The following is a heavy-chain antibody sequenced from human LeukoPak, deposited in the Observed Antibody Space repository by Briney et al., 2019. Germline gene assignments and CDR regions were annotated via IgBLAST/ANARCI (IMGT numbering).Heavy chain of an antibody. V-gene: IGHV3-23*01. D-gene: IGHD1-14*01. CDR1: GFTFSTYA. Sequence: PAGSLRLSCAASGFTFSTYAISWVRQAPGKGLEWVSGVSPSGNTTYYPDSVKGRFAISRDNAKNTVYSQMNSVRADDTAVYYCARESRYRDYFDYWGQGTMVTVSS. J-gene: IGHJ4*02. CDR3: ARESRYRDYFDY. CDR2: VSPSGNTT.